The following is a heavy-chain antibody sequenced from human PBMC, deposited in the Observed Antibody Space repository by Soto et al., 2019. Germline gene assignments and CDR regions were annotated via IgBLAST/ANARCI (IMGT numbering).Heavy chain of an antibody. CDR2: IYYSGST. V-gene: IGHV4-30-4*01. CDR3: ARDGAFDWSGYGMDV. D-gene: IGHD3-9*01. CDR1: GGSISSGDYY. J-gene: IGHJ6*02. Sequence: SETLSLTCTVSGGSISSGDYYWSWIRQAPGKGLEWIGYIYYSGSTYYNPSLKSRVTISVDTSKNQFSLKLSSVTAADTAVYYCARDGAFDWSGYGMDVWGQGTTVTVSS.